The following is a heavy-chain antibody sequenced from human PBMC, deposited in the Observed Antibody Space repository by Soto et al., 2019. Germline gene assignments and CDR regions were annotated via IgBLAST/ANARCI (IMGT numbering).Heavy chain of an antibody. CDR2: INAGNGNT. D-gene: IGHD2-2*01. CDR1: GYTFTSYA. V-gene: IGHV1-3*01. Sequence: ASVKVSCKASGYTFTSYAMHWVRQAPGQRLEWMGWINAGNGNTKYSQKLQGRVTITRDTSASAAYMELSSLRSEDTAVYYCARSARVVVVPAAMPALLYWGQGTLVTVS. CDR3: ARSARVVVVPAAMPALLY. J-gene: IGHJ4*02.